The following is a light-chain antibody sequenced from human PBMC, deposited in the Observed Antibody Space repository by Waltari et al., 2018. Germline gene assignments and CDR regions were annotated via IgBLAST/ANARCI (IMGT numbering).Light chain of an antibody. CDR1: NVGSYR. CDR3: QVWDKVNDDMV. CDR2: ENN. Sequence: SYVLTQPPSVSVAPGQTARVPCWGSNVGSYRVIWYQQKTGQAPVQVVHENNAGPPGIPGRFSGSNMGDTATLTISRVEAGDEADYYCQVWDKVNDDMVFGGGTKVTVL. J-gene: IGLJ2*01. V-gene: IGLV3-21*02.